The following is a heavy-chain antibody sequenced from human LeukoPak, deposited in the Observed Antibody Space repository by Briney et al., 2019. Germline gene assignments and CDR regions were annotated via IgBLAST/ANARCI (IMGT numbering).Heavy chain of an antibody. CDR2: IYYSGST. J-gene: IGHJ4*02. Sequence: KSSETLSLTCTVSGGSISSYYWSWIRQPPGKGLEWIAYIYYSGSTNYNPSLKSRVTISVDTSKNQFSLEMSSVTAADTAVYYCARTTRYYDSSGCFDFWGQGTLVTVSS. D-gene: IGHD3-22*01. V-gene: IGHV4-59*08. CDR3: ARTTRYYDSSGCFDF. CDR1: GGSISSYY.